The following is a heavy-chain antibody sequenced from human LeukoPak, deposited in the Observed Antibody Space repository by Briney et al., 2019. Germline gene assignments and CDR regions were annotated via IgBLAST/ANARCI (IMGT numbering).Heavy chain of an antibody. CDR3: ARDRPPVALGGDYYYMDV. CDR2: IYHSGST. D-gene: IGHD6-19*01. CDR1: GGSISSSNW. V-gene: IGHV4-4*02. J-gene: IGHJ6*03. Sequence: SETLSLTCAVSGGSISSSNWWSWVRQPPGKGLEWIGEIYHSGSTNYNPSLKSRVTISVDKSKNQFSLKLSSVTAADTAVYYCARDRPPVALGGDYYYMDVWGKGTTVTVSS.